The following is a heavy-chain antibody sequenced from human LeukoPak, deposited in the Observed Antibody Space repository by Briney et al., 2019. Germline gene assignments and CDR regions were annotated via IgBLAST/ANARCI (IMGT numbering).Heavy chain of an antibody. Sequence: SETLSLTCTVSGGSISSSSYYWGWIRQPPGKGLEWIGSIYYSGSTYYNPSLKSRVTISVDTSKNQFSLKLSSVTAADTAVYYCARQTYYDFRPDAFDIWGQGTMVTVSS. CDR3: ARQTYYDFRPDAFDI. D-gene: IGHD3-3*01. CDR1: GGSISSSSYY. V-gene: IGHV4-39*01. CDR2: IYYSGST. J-gene: IGHJ3*02.